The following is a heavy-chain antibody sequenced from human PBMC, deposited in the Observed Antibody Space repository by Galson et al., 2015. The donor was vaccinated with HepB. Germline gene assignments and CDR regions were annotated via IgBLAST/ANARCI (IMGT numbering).Heavy chain of an antibody. CDR1: GYSFTSYW. V-gene: IGHV5-51*01. Sequence: QSGAEVKKPGESLKISCKGSGYSFTSYWVGWVRQMPGEGLEWMGVIQPGDSETRYSPSFQGQITISADTSTTTAYLQWNSLKASDTAMYFCARTRRLESLSSYFDYWGQGTLVTVSS. D-gene: IGHD2/OR15-2a*01. J-gene: IGHJ4*02. CDR2: IQPGDSET. CDR3: ARTRRLESLSSYFDY.